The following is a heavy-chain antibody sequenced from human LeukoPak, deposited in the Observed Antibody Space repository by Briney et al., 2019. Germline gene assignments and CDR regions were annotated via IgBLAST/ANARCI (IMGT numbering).Heavy chain of an antibody. CDR2: ISSSGGTI. CDR1: GFTFSTYT. D-gene: IGHD1-1*01. CDR3: ARVGTSSKYYYYMDG. V-gene: IGHV3-48*04. J-gene: IGHJ6*03. Sequence: VGSLRLSCAASGFTFSTYTMNWVRQAPGKGLEWDSDISSSGGTIYYADSVKGRFTISRDNAQKSLYLQMNSPRAEDTAVYYCARVGTSSKYYYYMDGWGKGTTVTVSS.